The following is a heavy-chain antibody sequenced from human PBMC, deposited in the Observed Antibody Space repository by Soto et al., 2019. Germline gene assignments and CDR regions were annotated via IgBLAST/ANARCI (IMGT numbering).Heavy chain of an antibody. J-gene: IGHJ4*02. D-gene: IGHD2-21*01. Sequence: EVGLLESGGGLVQPGGALRLSCAASGFTFGSYAIRWVRQAPGEGLEWVSSMNGGGGSTYYAESVQGRFTISRDNSKNTLYLQMNSLRVEDTAVYYCAKKSEIAVPRYYFDLWGQGTLVTVSS. V-gene: IGHV3-23*01. CDR1: GFTFGSYA. CDR2: MNGGGGST. CDR3: AKKSEIAVPRYYFDL.